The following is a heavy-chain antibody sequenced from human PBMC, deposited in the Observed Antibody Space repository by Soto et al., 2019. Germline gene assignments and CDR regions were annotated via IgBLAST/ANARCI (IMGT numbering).Heavy chain of an antibody. CDR2: ISGYNGDT. CDR3: ARDDASSSRARSFDF. CDR1: GYRFSNYG. D-gene: IGHD2-2*01. V-gene: IGHV1-18*01. Sequence: QVQLVQSGPEVKKPGASVKVSCKDSGYRFSNYGISWVRQAPGQGLERMGWISGYNGDTNYAQRAQCSFTMTIYRSTSTAYVYLRSLRSDDTPVYYCARDDASSSRARSFDFLVQGTMVNVSS. J-gene: IGHJ3*01.